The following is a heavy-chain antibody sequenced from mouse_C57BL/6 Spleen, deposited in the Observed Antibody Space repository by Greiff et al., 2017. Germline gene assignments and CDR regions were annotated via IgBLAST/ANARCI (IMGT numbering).Heavy chain of an antibody. CDR3: ARPNWVYAMDY. Sequence: EVMLVESGGGLVKPGGSLKLSCAASGFTFSDYGMHWVRQAPEKGLEWVAYISSGSSTIYYADTVKGRFTISRDNAKNTLFLQMNSLRSEDTAMYYCARPNWVYAMDYWGQGTSVTVSS. J-gene: IGHJ4*01. V-gene: IGHV5-17*01. D-gene: IGHD4-1*01. CDR2: ISSGSSTI. CDR1: GFTFSDYG.